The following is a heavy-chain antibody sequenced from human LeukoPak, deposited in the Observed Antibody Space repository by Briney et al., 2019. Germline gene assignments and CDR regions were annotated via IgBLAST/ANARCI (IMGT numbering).Heavy chain of an antibody. CDR2: INTNTGNP. CDR1: GYTFTSYA. D-gene: IGHD3-3*01. V-gene: IGHV7-4-1*02. J-gene: IGHJ6*02. Sequence: GASVKVSCKASGYTFTSYAMNWVRQAPGQGLEWMGWINTNTGNPTYAQGFTGRFVFSLDTFVSTAYLQISSLKAEDTAVYYCARDRGVLRFLEWLLNYYGMDVWGQGTTVTVSS. CDR3: ARDRGVLRFLEWLLNYYGMDV.